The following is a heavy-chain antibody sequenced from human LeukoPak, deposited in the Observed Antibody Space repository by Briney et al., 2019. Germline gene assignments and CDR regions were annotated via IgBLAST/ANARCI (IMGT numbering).Heavy chain of an antibody. J-gene: IGHJ4*02. CDR3: ARLIVPAAICDY. D-gene: IGHD2-2*01. Sequence: PGGSLRLSCAASGFTFSNAWMSWVRQAPGKGLEWVSVIYSGGSTYYADSVKGRFTISRDNSKNTLYLQMNSLRAEDTAVYYCARLIVPAAICDYWGQGTLVTVSS. CDR2: IYSGGST. CDR1: GFTFSNAW. V-gene: IGHV3-66*01.